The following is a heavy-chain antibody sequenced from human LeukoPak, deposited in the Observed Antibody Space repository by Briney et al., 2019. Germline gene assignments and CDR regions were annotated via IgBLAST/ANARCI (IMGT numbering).Heavy chain of an antibody. CDR1: GFTVSSIY. CDR3: ARKYYGSGSYYVDY. Sequence: GGSLRLSCAASGFTVSSIYMSWVRQAPGKGLEWVSVIYSGGTTQYADSVKGRFTVSRDNSKNTLYLQMNSLRDEDTAVYYCARKYYGSGSYYVDYWGQGTLVTVSS. V-gene: IGHV3-66*01. D-gene: IGHD3-10*01. CDR2: IYSGGTT. J-gene: IGHJ4*02.